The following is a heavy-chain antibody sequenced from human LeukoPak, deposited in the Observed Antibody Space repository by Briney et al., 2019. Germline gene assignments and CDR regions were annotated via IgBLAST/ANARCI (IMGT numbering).Heavy chain of an antibody. V-gene: IGHV1-18*01. CDR3: ARAGSGSGWYFDY. CDR1: GYDFTSVG. CDR2: ISPYNGNT. J-gene: IGHJ4*02. Sequence: ASVKVSCKASGYDFTSVGITWVRQAPGQGLEWMGWISPYNGNTRYAQKLQGRVTVTTDTSTSTAYMELRSLRFDDTAVYYCARAGSGSGWYFDYWGQGTLVTVSS. D-gene: IGHD6-19*01.